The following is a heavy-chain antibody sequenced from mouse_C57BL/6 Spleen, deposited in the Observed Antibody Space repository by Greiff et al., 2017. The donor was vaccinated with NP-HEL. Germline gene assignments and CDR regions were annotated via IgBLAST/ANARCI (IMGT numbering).Heavy chain of an antibody. J-gene: IGHJ3*01. CDR2: IDPETGGT. CDR3: TRDYDYEFAY. Sequence: QVQLQQSGAELVRPGASVTLSCKASGYTFTDYEMHWVKQTPVHGLEWIGAIDPETGGTAYNQKFKGKAILTADKSSSTAYVELRSLTSEDSAVYYCTRDYDYEFAYWGQGTLVTVSA. CDR1: GYTFTDYE. D-gene: IGHD2-4*01. V-gene: IGHV1-15*01.